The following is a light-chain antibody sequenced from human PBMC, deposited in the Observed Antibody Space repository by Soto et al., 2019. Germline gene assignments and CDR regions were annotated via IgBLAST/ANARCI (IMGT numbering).Light chain of an antibody. CDR2: GVS. CDR3: QQYNTYPPT. V-gene: IGKV1-5*01. J-gene: IGKJ1*01. Sequence: DIHMTQSPSTLSVSVGDRVTITCRASQSFSSWVAWYQQKPGKAPKLLIYGVSSLKGGVPSRFSDSGSGTEFTLTISSLQPDDFATYYCQQYNTYPPTFGQGTKVEI. CDR1: QSFSSW.